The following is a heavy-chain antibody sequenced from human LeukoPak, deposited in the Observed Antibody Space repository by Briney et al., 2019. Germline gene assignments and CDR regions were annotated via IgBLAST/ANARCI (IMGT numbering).Heavy chain of an antibody. Sequence: GASVKVSCKASGYTFTGYFIHWVRQAPGEGLEWMGWINADNGDTKPTQRFQGRGAMTRDTSISTAYMELSTPTSDDTAVYYCARGSSLVGSKNAFDIWGQGTMVIVSS. V-gene: IGHV1-2*02. CDR1: GYTFTGYF. J-gene: IGHJ3*02. CDR2: INADNGDT. D-gene: IGHD1-26*01. CDR3: ARGSSLVGSKNAFDI.